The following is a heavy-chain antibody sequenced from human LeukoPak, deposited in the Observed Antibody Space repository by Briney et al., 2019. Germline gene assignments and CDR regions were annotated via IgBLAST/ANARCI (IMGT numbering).Heavy chain of an antibody. D-gene: IGHD3-10*01. CDR3: ARKPYGSGSNVYFDS. Sequence: GGSLRLSCAASGFTFSDYYMSWIRQAPGQGLEWGSYISSSGSTIYYADSVKGRFTISRDNAESSLYLQMNSLRAEDTAVYYCARKPYGSGSNVYFDSWGQGTLVTVSS. CDR1: GFTFSDYY. V-gene: IGHV3-11*01. J-gene: IGHJ4*02. CDR2: ISSSGSTI.